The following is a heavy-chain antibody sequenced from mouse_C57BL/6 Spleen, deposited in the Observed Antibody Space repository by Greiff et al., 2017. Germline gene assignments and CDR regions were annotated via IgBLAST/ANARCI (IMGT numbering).Heavy chain of an antibody. J-gene: IGHJ3*01. D-gene: IGHD4-1*01. V-gene: IGHV1-81*01. CDR2: IYPRSGNT. CDR3: AIAWDGGFAY. CDR1: GYTFTSYG. Sequence: QVHVKQSGAELARPGASVKLSCKASGYTFTSYGISWVKQRTGQGLEWIGEIYPRSGNTYYNEKFKGKATLTADKSSSTAYMELRSLTSEDSAVYFCAIAWDGGFAYWGQGTLVTVSA.